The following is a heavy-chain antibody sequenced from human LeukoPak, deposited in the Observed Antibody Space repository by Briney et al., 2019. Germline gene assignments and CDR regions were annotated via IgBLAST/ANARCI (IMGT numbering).Heavy chain of an antibody. CDR2: IYSGGST. D-gene: IGHD3-3*01. V-gene: IGHV3-53*05. Sequence: GGSLRLSCAASGFTVSSNYMSWVRQAPGKGLEWVSVIYSGGSTYYADSVKGRFTISRDNSKNTLYLQMNSLRAEDTALYYCAKDARNYDFWSGYQDYWGQGTLVTVSS. CDR1: GFTVSSNY. CDR3: AKDARNYDFWSGYQDY. J-gene: IGHJ4*02.